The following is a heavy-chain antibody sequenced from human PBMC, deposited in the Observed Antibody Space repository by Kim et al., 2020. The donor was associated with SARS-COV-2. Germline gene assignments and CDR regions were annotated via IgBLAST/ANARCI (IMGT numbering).Heavy chain of an antibody. J-gene: IGHJ4*02. CDR3: ARGVTMTD. V-gene: IGHV4-34*01. D-gene: IGHD3-22*01. CDR1: GGSFSGFY. Sequence: SETLSLTCALYGGSFSGFYWSWIRQSPGKGLEWIGKINNSGSTNYNPSLKSRVTISVDTSKNQFSLNLDSVTAADTAVYYCARGVTMTDWGQGTLVTVSS. CDR2: INNSGST.